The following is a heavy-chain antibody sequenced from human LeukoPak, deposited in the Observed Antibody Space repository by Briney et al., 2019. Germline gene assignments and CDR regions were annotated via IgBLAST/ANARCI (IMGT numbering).Heavy chain of an antibody. Sequence: PGESLRLSCAASGFTFSSYWMHWVRQAPGKGLVWVSRINSDGSSTSYADSVKGRFTISRDNAKNTLYLQMNSLRAEDTAVYYCARDLSGVYGENYYYYGMDVWGQGTTVTVSS. J-gene: IGHJ6*02. CDR3: ARDLSGVYGENYYYYGMDV. CDR1: GFTFSSYW. V-gene: IGHV3-74*01. CDR2: INSDGSST. D-gene: IGHD4-17*01.